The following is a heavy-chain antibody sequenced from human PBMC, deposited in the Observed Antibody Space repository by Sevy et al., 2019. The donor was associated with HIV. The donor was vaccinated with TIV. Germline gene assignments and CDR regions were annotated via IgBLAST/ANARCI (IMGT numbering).Heavy chain of an antibody. D-gene: IGHD5-18*01. CDR1: GFTFSDYY. CDR2: ISPSGFIK. CDR3: ARDNRRGDRWLQLTYDY. Sequence: GGSLRLSCVASGFTFSDYYMSWIRQAPGKGLEWVSYISPSGFIKHYGDSVKGRFFISRDNAKNSLFLQMNSLGPDDTAVYFCARDNRRGDRWLQLTYDYWGQGTLVTVSS. J-gene: IGHJ4*02. V-gene: IGHV3-11*01.